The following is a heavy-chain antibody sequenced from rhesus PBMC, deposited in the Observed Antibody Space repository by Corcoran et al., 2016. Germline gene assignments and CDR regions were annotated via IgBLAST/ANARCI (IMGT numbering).Heavy chain of an antibody. J-gene: IGHJ1*01. CDR1: GDSISNNY. V-gene: IGHV4-169*02. Sequence: QLQLQESGPGLVKPSETLSVTCTVSGDSISNNYWSWIRQAPGKGLEWIGFIYGSGSSTNYNPSLKILVTMSVDTSKNQRSLKRSSVTAADTAVYYCASGGSSWSGAEYFEFWGQGALVTVSS. CDR2: IYGSGSST. D-gene: IGHD6-13*01. CDR3: ASGGSSWSGAEYFEF.